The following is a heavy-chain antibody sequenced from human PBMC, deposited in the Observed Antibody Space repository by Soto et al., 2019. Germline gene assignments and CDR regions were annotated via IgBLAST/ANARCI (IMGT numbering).Heavy chain of an antibody. CDR1: GFTVSSNY. CDR3: ATAKLLLPWLFDY. CDR2: IYSGGST. J-gene: IGHJ4*02. V-gene: IGHV3-66*01. Sequence: GGSLRLSCAASGFTVSSNYMIWVRQAPGKGLEWVSVIYSGGSTYYADSVKGRFTISRDDSKNTLFLQMNSLRAEDTAVYYCATAKLLLPWLFDYWGQGTLVTVS. D-gene: IGHD2-15*01.